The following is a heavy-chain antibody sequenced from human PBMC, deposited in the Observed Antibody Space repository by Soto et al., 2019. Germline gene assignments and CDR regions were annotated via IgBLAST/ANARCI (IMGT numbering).Heavy chain of an antibody. CDR2: INSDGSTT. D-gene: IGHD6-13*01. Sequence: GGSLRLSCAASGFTFSSYWMHWVRQVPGKRLVWVSRINSDGSTTTYADSVQGRFTISRDNAKNKLSLQMNSLRGEDTAIYYCASSFTAGEISSWYANWGHGTLVTVSS. CDR3: ASSFTAGEISSWYAN. J-gene: IGHJ4*01. V-gene: IGHV3-74*01. CDR1: GFTFSSYW.